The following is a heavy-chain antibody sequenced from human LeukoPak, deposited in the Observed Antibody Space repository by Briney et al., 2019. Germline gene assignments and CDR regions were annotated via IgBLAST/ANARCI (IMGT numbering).Heavy chain of an antibody. CDR2: ISSGSSYI. CDR1: GFTFSSYS. J-gene: IGHJ6*02. D-gene: IGHD3-10*01. V-gene: IGHV3-21*01. CDR3: ARLRVGKVRGYYYYGMDV. Sequence: GGSLRLSCAASGFTFSSYSMNWVRQAPGKGLEWVSSISSGSSYIYYADSVKGRFTISRDNAKNSLYLQMNSLRAEDTAVYYCARLRVGKVRGYYYYGMDVWGQGTTVTVSS.